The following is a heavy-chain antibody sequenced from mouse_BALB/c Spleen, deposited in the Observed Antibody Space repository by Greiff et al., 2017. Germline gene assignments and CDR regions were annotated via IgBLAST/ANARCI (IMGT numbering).Heavy chain of an antibody. Sequence: EVKLVESGGGLVKPGGSLKLSCAASGFTFSSYAMSWVRQTPEKRLEWVATISSGGSYTYYPDSVKGRFTISRDNAKNTLYLQMSSLRSEDTAMYYCARSSGYRDFDYWGQGTTLTVSS. CDR2: ISSGGSYT. D-gene: IGHD3-1*01. CDR1: GFTFSSYA. J-gene: IGHJ2*01. CDR3: ARSSGYRDFDY. V-gene: IGHV5-9-3*01.